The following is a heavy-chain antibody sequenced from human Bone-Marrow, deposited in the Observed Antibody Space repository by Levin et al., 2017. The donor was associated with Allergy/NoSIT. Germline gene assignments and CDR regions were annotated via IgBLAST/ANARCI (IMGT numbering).Heavy chain of an antibody. V-gene: IGHV3-7*02. CDR2: INRDGGDG. CDR3: ARNGAWSFEF. Sequence: ETLSLTCASSGFTSSGYWMAWVRQAPGKGLEWVANINRDGGDGYYVDSVKGRFTISRDNARNSLDLQMNSLRVEDTAVYYCARNGAWSFEFWGQGTLVTVSS. J-gene: IGHJ4*02. CDR1: GFTSSGYW. D-gene: IGHD2-8*01.